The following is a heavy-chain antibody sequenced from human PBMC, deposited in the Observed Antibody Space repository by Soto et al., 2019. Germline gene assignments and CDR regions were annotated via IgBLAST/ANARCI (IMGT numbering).Heavy chain of an antibody. CDR2: IYYSGST. V-gene: IGHV4-59*08. Sequence: QVQLQESGPGLVKPSETLSLTCTVSGGSISSYYWSWIRQPPGKGLEWIGYIYYSGSTNYNPSLQSRVTISVDTSRNQFSLKLSSVTAADTAVYYCARLMRESFDIWGQGTMVTVSS. J-gene: IGHJ3*02. CDR1: GGSISSYY. CDR3: ARLMRESFDI. D-gene: IGHD2-8*01.